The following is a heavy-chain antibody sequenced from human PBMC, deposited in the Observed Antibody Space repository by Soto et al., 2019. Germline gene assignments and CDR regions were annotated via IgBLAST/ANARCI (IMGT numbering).Heavy chain of an antibody. Sequence: EVQLVESGGGLVQPGGSLRLSCAASGFTFSDYEMDWVRQAPGKGLEWVAYVSDGGGTIFYADSVKGRFIISRDNAESSLSLQMHSLRADDTAVYYCTKEKSVVDSGYDAFDVWGQGTMVTVS. CDR2: VSDGGGTI. CDR3: TKEKSVVDSGYDAFDV. D-gene: IGHD5-12*01. CDR1: GFTFSDYE. J-gene: IGHJ3*01. V-gene: IGHV3-48*03.